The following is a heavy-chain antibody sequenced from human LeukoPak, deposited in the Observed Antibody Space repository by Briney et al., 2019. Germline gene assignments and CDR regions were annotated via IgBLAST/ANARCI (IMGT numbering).Heavy chain of an antibody. Sequence: SVKVSCKASGYTFTSYDINWVRQATGQGLEWMGRIIPIFGTANYAQKFQGRVTITTDESTSTAYMELSSLRSEDTAVYYCAREYAGNPFDYWGQGTLVTVSS. J-gene: IGHJ4*02. D-gene: IGHD2-8*01. CDR3: AREYAGNPFDY. CDR1: GYTFTSYD. CDR2: IIPIFGTA. V-gene: IGHV1-69*05.